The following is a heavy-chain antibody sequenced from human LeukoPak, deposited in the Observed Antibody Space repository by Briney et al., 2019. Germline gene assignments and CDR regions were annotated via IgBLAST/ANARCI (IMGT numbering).Heavy chain of an antibody. CDR1: GFTVSNNY. CDR3: ARDSFHTY. V-gene: IGHV3-66*01. D-gene: IGHD3-16*02. CDR2: IYNSGTT. J-gene: IGHJ4*02. Sequence: GESLRLSCVVSGFTVSNNYMNWVRQAPGKGLEWLSVIYNSGTTYYADSVRGRFTVSRDNSKSTIYLQMNSLRVDDTAVYYCARDSFHTYWGQGTLVTVSS.